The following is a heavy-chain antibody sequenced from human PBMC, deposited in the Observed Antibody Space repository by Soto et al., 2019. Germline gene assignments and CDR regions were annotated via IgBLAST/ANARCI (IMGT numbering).Heavy chain of an antibody. CDR1: GFTFSSYW. V-gene: IGHV3-74*01. CDR2: INSDGSST. Sequence: GGSLRPSCAASGFTFSSYWMHWVRQAPGKGLVWVPRINSDGSSTSYADSVKGRFTISRDNAKNTLYLQMNSLRAEDTAVYYCARGGYSGYDYRVWYFDLWGRGTLVTVS. CDR3: ARGGYSGYDYRVWYFDL. J-gene: IGHJ2*01. D-gene: IGHD5-12*01.